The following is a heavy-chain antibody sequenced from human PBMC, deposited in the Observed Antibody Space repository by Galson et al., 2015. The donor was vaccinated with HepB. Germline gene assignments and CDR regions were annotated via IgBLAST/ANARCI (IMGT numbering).Heavy chain of an antibody. V-gene: IGHV4-59*08. CDR2: IYYSGST. CDR3: ASSPRGEPWDYFDN. D-gene: IGHD1-26*01. CDR1: GGSISSYY. J-gene: IGHJ4*02. Sequence: ETLSLTCTVSGGSISSYYWSWIRQPPGKGLEWIGYIYYSGSTNYNPSLKSRVTISVDTSKNQFSLKLSSVTAADTAVYYCASSPRGEPWDYFDNWGQGTLVTVSS.